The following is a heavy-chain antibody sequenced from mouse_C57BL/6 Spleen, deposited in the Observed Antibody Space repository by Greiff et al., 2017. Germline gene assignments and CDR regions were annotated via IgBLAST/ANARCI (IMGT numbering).Heavy chain of an antibody. Sequence: VQLQQSGPELVKPGASVKISCKASGYAFSSSWMNWVKQRPGKGLEWIGRIYPGDGDTNYNGKFKGKATLTADKSSSTAYMQLSSLTSEDSAVYFCARSYSNYVVDYWGQGTSVTVSS. CDR2: IYPGDGDT. V-gene: IGHV1-82*01. CDR3: ARSYSNYVVDY. J-gene: IGHJ4*01. CDR1: GYAFSSSW. D-gene: IGHD2-5*01.